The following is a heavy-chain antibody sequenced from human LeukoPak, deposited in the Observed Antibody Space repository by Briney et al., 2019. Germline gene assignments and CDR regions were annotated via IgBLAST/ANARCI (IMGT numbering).Heavy chain of an antibody. CDR2: ISAYNGNT. CDR3: ARASYCSGGSCYSDY. V-gene: IGHV1-18*01. J-gene: IGHJ4*02. Sequence: ASVKVSCKASGYTFTSYSISWVRQAPGQGLEWMGWISAYNGNTIYAQKVKGRVTMTTDTSTSTAYMELRSLKSDDTAVYYCARASYCSGGSCYSDYWGQGTMVTVSS. CDR1: GYTFTSYS. D-gene: IGHD2-15*01.